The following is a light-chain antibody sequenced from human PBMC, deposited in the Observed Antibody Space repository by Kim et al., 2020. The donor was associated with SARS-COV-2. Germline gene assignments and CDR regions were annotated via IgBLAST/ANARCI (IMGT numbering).Light chain of an antibody. CDR2: DAS. CDR3: QQRSNWPPIFT. J-gene: IGKJ3*01. CDR1: QSVSRY. V-gene: IGKV3-11*01. Sequence: PGERATLSCRASQSVSRYLAWYHHHPGQAPRLLIYDASNRATGIPARFSGSGSGTDFTLTISSLEPEDVAVYYCQQRSNWPPIFTFGPGTKVDIK.